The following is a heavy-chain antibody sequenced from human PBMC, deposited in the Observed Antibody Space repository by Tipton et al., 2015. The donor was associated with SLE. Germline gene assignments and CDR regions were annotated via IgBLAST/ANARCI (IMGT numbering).Heavy chain of an antibody. CDR1: GSSISNYY. CDR3: AKGGASSQWLDP. CDR2: VHTSGST. D-gene: IGHD6-6*01. V-gene: IGHV4-4*07. J-gene: IGHJ5*02. Sequence: TLSLTCTVSGSSISNYYWSWIRQSAGKGLEWIGRVHTSGSTSYNPSLKSRLTMSVDMSNNQFSLKLNSVTAADTAVYYCAKGGASSQWLDPWGTGILVTVSS.